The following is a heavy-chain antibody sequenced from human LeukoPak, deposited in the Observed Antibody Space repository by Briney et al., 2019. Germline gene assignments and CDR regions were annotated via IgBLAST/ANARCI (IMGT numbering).Heavy chain of an antibody. CDR3: ARYSLVRGWDY. V-gene: IGHV3-11*01. J-gene: IGHJ4*02. CDR2: ITTSDDTM. CDR1: GFTFSHYY. D-gene: IGHD3-10*01. Sequence: GGSLRLSCAASGFTFSHYYMTWIRQAPGKGLEWVSYITTSDDTMYYADSVKGRFTISRDNAKNSLYLQMNSLRAEDTAVYYCARYSLVRGWDYWGQGTLVSVSS.